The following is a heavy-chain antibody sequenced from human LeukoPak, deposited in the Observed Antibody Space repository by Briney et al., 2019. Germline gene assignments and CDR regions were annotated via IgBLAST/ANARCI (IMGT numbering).Heavy chain of an antibody. Sequence: GGSLRLSCAASGFTFSSYTMNWVRQPPGKGLEWVVFIRNDGSNKYYAESVKGRFTISRDNSKNTLYLQMNSLRAEDTAVYYCAKGVGCSSSTCSGGEFDYWGQGTLVTVSS. CDR2: IRNDGSNK. J-gene: IGHJ4*02. V-gene: IGHV3-30*02. CDR3: AKGVGCSSSTCSGGEFDY. CDR1: GFTFSSYT. D-gene: IGHD2-2*01.